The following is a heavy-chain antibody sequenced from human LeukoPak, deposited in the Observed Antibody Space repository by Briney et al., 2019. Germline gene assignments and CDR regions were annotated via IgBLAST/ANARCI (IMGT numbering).Heavy chain of an antibody. CDR1: GFTFKNYH. D-gene: IGHD6-19*01. J-gene: IGHJ4*02. CDR2: ITDNGLSI. Sequence: GGSLRLSCAASGFTFKNYHMNWVRQVPGKGPEWVSSITDNGLSIYYADSVKGRFTISRDNAENSLYLQMDSLRAEDTAVYCCAREAVSGSSYFDCWGLGTLVTVSS. V-gene: IGHV3-21*01. CDR3: AREAVSGSSYFDC.